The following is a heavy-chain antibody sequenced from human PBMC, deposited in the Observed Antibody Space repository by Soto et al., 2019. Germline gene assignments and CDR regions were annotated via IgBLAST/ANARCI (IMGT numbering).Heavy chain of an antibody. CDR3: ARDNGMITFGGVTANWFDP. D-gene: IGHD3-16*01. CDR2: IYYSGST. V-gene: IGHV4-31*03. Sequence: PSETLSLTCTVSGGSLSSGGYYLSWIRPHPGKGLEWIGYIYYSGSTYYNPSLKSRVTISVDTSKNQFSLKLSSVTAADTAVYYCARDNGMITFGGVTANWFDPWGQGTLVTVSS. CDR1: GGSLSSGGYY. J-gene: IGHJ5*02.